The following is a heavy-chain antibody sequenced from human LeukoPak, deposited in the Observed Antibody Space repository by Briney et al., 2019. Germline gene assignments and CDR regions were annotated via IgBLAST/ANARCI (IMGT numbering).Heavy chain of an antibody. V-gene: IGHV4-59*12. Sequence: SETLSLTCTVSGGSISSYYWSWIRQPPGKGLEWIVYIYYSGSTNYHPSLKSRVTISVDTSKNQFSLNLSAVTAADTAVYYCARELYYYGSGSYSTYNRFDPWGQGTLVTVSS. CDR3: ARELYYYGSGSYSTYNRFDP. CDR2: IYYSGST. J-gene: IGHJ5*02. CDR1: GGSISSYY. D-gene: IGHD3-10*01.